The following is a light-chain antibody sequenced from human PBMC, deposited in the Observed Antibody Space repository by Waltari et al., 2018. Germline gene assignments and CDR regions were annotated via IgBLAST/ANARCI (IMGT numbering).Light chain of an antibody. Sequence: EIVLTQSPSTLSSSPGERATLPCRASQSVGSSFLAWYQQQPAQAPRLLMYGASSRATGIPDRFSGSGSGTDFTLTISRLEPEDFAVYYCQQYGTSPTFGQGTRLDIK. CDR2: GAS. CDR3: QQYGTSPT. CDR1: QSVGSSF. J-gene: IGKJ5*01. V-gene: IGKV3-20*01.